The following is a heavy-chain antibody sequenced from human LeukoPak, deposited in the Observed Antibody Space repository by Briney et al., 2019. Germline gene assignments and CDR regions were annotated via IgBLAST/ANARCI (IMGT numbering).Heavy chain of an antibody. CDR3: ARGYCSSTSCQFPMGFDP. D-gene: IGHD2-2*01. J-gene: IGHJ5*02. V-gene: IGHV1-8*03. CDR2: MNPNSGNT. CDR1: GYTFTSYD. Sequence: ASVKVSCKASGYTFTSYDINWVRQATGQGLEWMGWMNPNSGNTGYAQKFQGRVTNTRNTSISTAYMELSSLRSEDTAVYYCARGYCSSTSCQFPMGFDPWGQGTLVTVSS.